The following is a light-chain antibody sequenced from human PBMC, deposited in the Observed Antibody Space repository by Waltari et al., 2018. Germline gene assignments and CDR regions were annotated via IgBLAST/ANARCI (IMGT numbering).Light chain of an antibody. CDR3: QVWDSSSDPPYV. J-gene: IGLJ1*01. CDR2: YDS. Sequence: YVLSQPPSVSVAPGQTATITCGGINIGGLSVHWYQQKAGQAPVMVMFYDSDRPSAIPDRFSGSNSGNTATLTITRVEAGDEADYFCQVWDSSSDPPYVFGPGTTVTVL. CDR1: NIGGLS. V-gene: IGLV3-21*04.